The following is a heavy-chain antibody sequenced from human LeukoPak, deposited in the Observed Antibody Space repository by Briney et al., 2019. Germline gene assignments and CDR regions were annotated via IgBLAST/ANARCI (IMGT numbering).Heavy chain of an antibody. V-gene: IGHV3-48*04. CDR1: GFTFSNYW. CDR3: ARDAYSYGYPMDY. CDR2: ISSSSSTI. J-gene: IGHJ4*02. D-gene: IGHD5-18*01. Sequence: PGGSLRLSCAASGFTFSNYWMSWVRQAPGKGLEWVSYISSSSSTIYYADSVKGRFTISRDNAKNSLYLQMNSLRAEDTAVYYCARDAYSYGYPMDYWGQGTLVAVSS.